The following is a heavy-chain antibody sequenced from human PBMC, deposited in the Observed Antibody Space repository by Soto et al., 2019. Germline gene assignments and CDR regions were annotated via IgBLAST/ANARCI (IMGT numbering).Heavy chain of an antibody. CDR3: ARLHGSSTSCYSYGMDV. CDR1: GFTFSDYY. Sequence: GGSLRLSCAASGFTFSDYYMSWIRQAPGKGLEWASYISSSSSYTNYADSVTGRFTISRDNAKNSLYLQMNSLRAEDTAVYYCARLHGSSTSCYSYGMDVWGQGTTVTVSS. J-gene: IGHJ6*02. V-gene: IGHV3-11*06. D-gene: IGHD2-2*01. CDR2: ISSSSSYT.